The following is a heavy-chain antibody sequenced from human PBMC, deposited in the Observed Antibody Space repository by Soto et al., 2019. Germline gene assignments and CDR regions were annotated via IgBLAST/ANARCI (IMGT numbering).Heavy chain of an antibody. V-gene: IGHV4-59*01. CDR2: ICYSGST. D-gene: IGHD3-3*01. J-gene: IGHJ4*02. Sequence: QVQLQESGPGLVKPSETLSLTCTVSGGSISSYYWSWIRQRPGKGLEWIGYICYSGSTNYNPSRKSPVTISVDTSKNQFSLKLSSVTAADTAVYYCARGDPAGGYDFWSGYYTGSFDYWGQGTLVTVSS. CDR3: ARGDPAGGYDFWSGYYTGSFDY. CDR1: GGSISSYY.